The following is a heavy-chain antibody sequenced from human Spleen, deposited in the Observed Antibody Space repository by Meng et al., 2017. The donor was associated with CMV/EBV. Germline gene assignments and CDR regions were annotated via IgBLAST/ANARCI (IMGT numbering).Heavy chain of an antibody. CDR1: GCTLSSSA. V-gene: IGHV3-30-3*01. J-gene: IGHJ4*02. Sequence: QVQLVGSGGGVVQPGRSLRLSCAASGCTLSSSAIHWVRQAPGKGLEWVAIISSDGSNRYYADSVKGRFTISRDSSKNTLYLQMNSLRAEDTAVYYCARLALSDYWGQGTLVTVSS. CDR3: ARLALSDY. CDR2: ISSDGSNR.